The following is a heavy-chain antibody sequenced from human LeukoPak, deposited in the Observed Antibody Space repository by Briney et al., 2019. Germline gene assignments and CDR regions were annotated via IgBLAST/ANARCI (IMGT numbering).Heavy chain of an antibody. CDR2: IKQDGSEK. CDR1: GFTFSSYW. D-gene: IGHD3-3*02. Sequence: GGSPRLSCAASGFTFSSYWMSWVRQAPGKGLEWVANIKQDGSEKYYVDSVKGRFTISRDNAKNSLYLQMNSLRAEDTAVYYCARNIFEGSSILFDYWGQGTLVTVSS. V-gene: IGHV3-7*03. J-gene: IGHJ4*02. CDR3: ARNIFEGSSILFDY.